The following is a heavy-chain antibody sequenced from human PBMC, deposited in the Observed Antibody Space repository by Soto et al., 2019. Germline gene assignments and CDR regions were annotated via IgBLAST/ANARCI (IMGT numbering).Heavy chain of an antibody. J-gene: IGHJ4*02. CDR3: ARDPGYSYGYN. D-gene: IGHD5-18*01. V-gene: IGHV1-3*01. CDR2: INAGNGNT. Sequence: QVQLVQCVAEVKKPGASVKVSCKASGYTFTSYAMHWVRQAPGQRLEWMGWINAGNGNTKYSQKFQGRVTITRDTSASTAYMELGSLRSEDTAVYYCARDPGYSYGYNWGQGTLVTVSS. CDR1: GYTFTSYA.